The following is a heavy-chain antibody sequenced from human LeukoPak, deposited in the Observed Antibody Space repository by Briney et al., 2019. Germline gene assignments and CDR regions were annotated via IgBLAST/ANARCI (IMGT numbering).Heavy chain of an antibody. J-gene: IGHJ4*01. CDR1: GFTVSSNY. Sequence: GGSLRLSCAASGFTVSSNYMSWVRQAPGKGLEWVSVIYSGGSTYYADSVKGRFTISRDNSKNTLYLQMNSLRAEDTAVYYCVSRHSRGWDRCPFAYWGHGTLVTVSS. CDR2: IYSGGST. D-gene: IGHD6-19*01. V-gene: IGHV3-53*01. CDR3: VSRHSRGWDRCPFAY.